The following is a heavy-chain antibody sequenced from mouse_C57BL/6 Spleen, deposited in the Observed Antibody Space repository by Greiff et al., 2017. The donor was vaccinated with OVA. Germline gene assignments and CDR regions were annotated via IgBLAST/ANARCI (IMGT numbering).Heavy chain of an antibody. Sequence: QVQLQQSGAELVRPGTSVKLSCTASGYTFTSYWMHWVKQRTGQGLEWIGVIDPCDSYTNYNPKFKGKATMTVDTSSSTAYLQLSSLTSEDSAVYYCARSGSNGAIAYWGQGTSVTVSA. J-gene: IGHJ4*01. V-gene: IGHV1-59*01. CDR3: ARSGSNGAIAY. D-gene: IGHD2-5*01. CDR1: GYTFTSYW. CDR2: IDPCDSYT.